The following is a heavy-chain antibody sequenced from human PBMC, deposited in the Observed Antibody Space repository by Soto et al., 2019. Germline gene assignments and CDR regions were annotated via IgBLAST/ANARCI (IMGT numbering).Heavy chain of an antibody. D-gene: IGHD2-2*01. V-gene: IGHV4-59*01. Sequence: QVQLQESGPGLVKPSETLSLTCTVSGASITTNYWTWIRQTPEQGLEWIGYIYFSGTTNYNPSLKGRLTISIDTSRNRFSLRLPSVTAAATALYYCAREGIRSNVYATWGQGPRVAVSS. CDR3: AREGIRSNVYAT. CDR2: IYFSGTT. CDR1: GASITTNY. J-gene: IGHJ5*02.